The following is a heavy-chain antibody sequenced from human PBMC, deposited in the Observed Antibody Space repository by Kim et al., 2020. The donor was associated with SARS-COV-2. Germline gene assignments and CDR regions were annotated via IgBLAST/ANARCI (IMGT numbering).Heavy chain of an antibody. J-gene: IGHJ5*02. Sequence: VTGRFTIARDHSKNTLYLQMNSLRAEDTAVYYCAKGRDGYNYRDWFDPWGQGTLVTVSS. CDR3: AKGRDGYNYRDWFDP. V-gene: IGHV3-23*01. D-gene: IGHD5-12*01.